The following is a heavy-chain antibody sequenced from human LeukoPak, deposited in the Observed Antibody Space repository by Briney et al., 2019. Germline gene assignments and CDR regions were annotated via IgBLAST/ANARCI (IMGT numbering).Heavy chain of an antibody. J-gene: IGHJ5*02. V-gene: IGHV3-30-3*01. CDR1: GFTFSSYA. CDR2: ISYDGSNK. D-gene: IGHD3-3*01. CDR3: ARDLARSLEWPNWFDP. Sequence: GGSLRLSCAASGFTFSSYAMHWVRQAPGKGLEWVAVISYDGSNKYYADSVKGRFTISRDNSKNTLYLQMHSLRAEDTAVYYCARDLARSLEWPNWFDPWGQGTLVTVSS.